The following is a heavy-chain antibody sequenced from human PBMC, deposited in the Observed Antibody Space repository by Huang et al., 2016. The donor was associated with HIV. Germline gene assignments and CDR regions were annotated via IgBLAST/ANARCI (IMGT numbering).Heavy chain of an antibody. J-gene: IGHJ4*02. Sequence: DGSLNSGKYYWGWIRQSPGKGLEWMGSIFYTGGANYNPSLESRVTIVVDSSKSQLSVRLRSVTAADTAVYYCARRRTHFTFDYWGQGTLVTVSS. CDR3: ARRRTHFTFDY. CDR2: IFYTGGA. V-gene: IGHV4-39*01. CDR1: DGSLNSGKYY.